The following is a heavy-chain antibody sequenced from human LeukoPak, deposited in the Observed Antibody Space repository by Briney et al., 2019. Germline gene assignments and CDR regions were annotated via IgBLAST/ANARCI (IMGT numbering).Heavy chain of an antibody. D-gene: IGHD1-1*01. CDR2: IYHSEST. V-gene: IGHV4-4*02. J-gene: IGHJ4*02. CDR1: GGSISSSNW. Sequence: ASETLSLTCAVSGGSISSSNWWSWVRQPPGKGLEWIGEIYHSESTNYNPSLKSRVTISVDKSKNQFSLKLSSVTAADTAVYYCARGELERRFGAFDYWGQGTLVTVSS. CDR3: ARGELERRFGAFDY.